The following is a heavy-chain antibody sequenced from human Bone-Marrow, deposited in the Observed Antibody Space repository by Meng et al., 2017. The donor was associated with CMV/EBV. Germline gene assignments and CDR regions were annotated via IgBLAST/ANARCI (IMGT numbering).Heavy chain of an antibody. CDR3: AKGGHIDY. J-gene: IGHJ4*02. D-gene: IGHD3-10*01. CDR2: LYSGGSSA. CDR1: GFTFSSYG. Sequence: GESLKISCAASGFTFSSYGMHWVRQAPGKGLEWVSILYSGGSSAYYADSVKGRFTISRDDSKNSLYLQMNSLRAEDTAIYYCAKGGHIDYCGQGTLVTVSS. V-gene: IGHV3-NL1*01.